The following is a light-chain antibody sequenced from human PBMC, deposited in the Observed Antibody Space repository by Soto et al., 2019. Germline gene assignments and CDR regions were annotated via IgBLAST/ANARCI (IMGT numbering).Light chain of an antibody. CDR1: QSINNW. Sequence: DIQMTQSPSTLSASVGDRVTITCRASQSINNWLAWYQQKPGKAPNLLIYKASNLESGVPSRFSGSGSGTKFTLTISSLQPDDFATYYCQQYNDYSWTFGQGTKVEIK. CDR2: KAS. CDR3: QQYNDYSWT. J-gene: IGKJ1*01. V-gene: IGKV1-5*03.